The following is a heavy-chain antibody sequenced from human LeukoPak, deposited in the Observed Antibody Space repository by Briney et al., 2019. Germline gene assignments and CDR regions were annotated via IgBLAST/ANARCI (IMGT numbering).Heavy chain of an antibody. Sequence: SVKVSCKASGGTFSSYAISWVRQAPGQGLEWMGGIIPIFGTANYAQKFQGRATITADKSTSTAYMELSSLRSEDTAVYYCARLRHYDTLTGWGDLPYYFDYWGQGTLVTVSS. CDR2: IIPIFGTA. CDR3: ARLRHYDTLTGWGDLPYYFDY. V-gene: IGHV1-69*06. J-gene: IGHJ4*02. D-gene: IGHD3-9*01. CDR1: GGTFSSYA.